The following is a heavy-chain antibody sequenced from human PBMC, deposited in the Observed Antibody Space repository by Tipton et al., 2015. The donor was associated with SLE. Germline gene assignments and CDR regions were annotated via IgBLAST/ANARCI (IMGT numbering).Heavy chain of an antibody. D-gene: IGHD3-10*01. Sequence: TLSLTCAVFGGSFSGYYWLWIRQPPGKGLEWIGYIYSSGSTNYNPSLKSRVTISVDTSKNQFSLKLSAGTASDPAVYYCARGLAMVRGDSMDYWGQGTLVTVSS. CDR2: IYSSGST. V-gene: IGHV4-4*08. CDR1: GGSFSGYY. CDR3: ARGLAMVRGDSMDY. J-gene: IGHJ4*02.